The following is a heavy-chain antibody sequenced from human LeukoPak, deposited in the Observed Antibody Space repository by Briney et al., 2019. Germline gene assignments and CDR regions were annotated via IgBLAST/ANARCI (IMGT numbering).Heavy chain of an antibody. CDR3: ARSGYSSAWSFDY. J-gene: IGHJ4*02. V-gene: IGHV4-38-2*01. CDR1: DYYISSGYY. Sequence: SETLSLTCEVSDYYISSGYYLGWLRQPPGKGLEWIGSIYHSGSTYYNPSLKSRVTISVDTSNNQFSLKLTSVTAAYTAVYYCARSGYSSAWSFDYWGQGTLVTVSS. D-gene: IGHD6-19*01. CDR2: IYHSGST.